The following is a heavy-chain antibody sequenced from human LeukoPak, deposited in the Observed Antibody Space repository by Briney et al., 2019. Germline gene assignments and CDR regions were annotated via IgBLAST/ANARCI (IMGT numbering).Heavy chain of an antibody. CDR2: IHYSGST. CDR3: ARGGGWNDGSWASDI. V-gene: IGHV4-59*08. J-gene: IGHJ3*02. D-gene: IGHD1-1*01. CDR1: GGSITRYY. Sequence: SETLSLTCTVSGGSITRYYWSWIRQPPGKGLEWIGCIHYSGSTNYNPSLKGRVTISVDTSKNQFSLKLSSVTAADTAVYYCARGGGWNDGSWASDIWGEGTMVAVSS.